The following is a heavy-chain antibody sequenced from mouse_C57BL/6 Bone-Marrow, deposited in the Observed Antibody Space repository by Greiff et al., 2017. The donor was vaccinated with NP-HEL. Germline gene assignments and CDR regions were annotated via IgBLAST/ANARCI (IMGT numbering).Heavy chain of an antibody. J-gene: IGHJ4*01. CDR2: IYPGDGDT. D-gene: IGHD2-3*01. V-gene: IGHV1-82*01. Sequence: QVQLQQSGPELVKPGASVKISCKASGYAFSSSWMNWVKQRPGKGLEWIGRIYPGDGDTNYNGKFKGKATLTADKSSSTAYMQLSSLTSEDSAVYFCAKGYYDDYYAMDYWGQGTSVTVSS. CDR1: GYAFSSSW. CDR3: AKGYYDDYYAMDY.